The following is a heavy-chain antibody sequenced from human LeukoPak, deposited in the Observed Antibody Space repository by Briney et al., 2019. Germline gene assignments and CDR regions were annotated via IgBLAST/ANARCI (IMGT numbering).Heavy chain of an antibody. Sequence: PGGSLRLSCAASGFTFDDYGMSWVRQAPGKGLEWVSGINWNGGSTGYADSVKGRFTISRDNAKNSLYLQMNSLRAEDTAVYYCAREKGPRTTLPFDYWGQGTLVTVSS. D-gene: IGHD4-17*01. V-gene: IGHV3-20*04. J-gene: IGHJ4*02. CDR1: GFTFDDYG. CDR3: AREKGPRTTLPFDY. CDR2: INWNGGST.